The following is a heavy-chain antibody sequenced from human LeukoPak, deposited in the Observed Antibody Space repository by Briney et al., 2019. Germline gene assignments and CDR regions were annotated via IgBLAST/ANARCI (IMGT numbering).Heavy chain of an antibody. Sequence: PGGSLRLSCAASGFTFSSYAMHWVRQAPGKGLEWVAVISYDGSNKYYADSVKGRFTISRDNSKNTLYLQMNSLRAEDTAVYYCAREGYCSSTSCYGEKGYFDYWGQGTLVTVSS. CDR2: ISYDGSNK. V-gene: IGHV3-30-3*01. CDR1: GFTFSSYA. J-gene: IGHJ4*02. D-gene: IGHD2-2*01. CDR3: AREGYCSSTSCYGEKGYFDY.